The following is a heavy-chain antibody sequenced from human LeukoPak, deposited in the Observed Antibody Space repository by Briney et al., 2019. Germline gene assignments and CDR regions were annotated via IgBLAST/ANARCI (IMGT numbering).Heavy chain of an antibody. J-gene: IGHJ6*03. CDR2: ISSGSSAI. CDR3: ARDRKSYYYYYMDV. CDR1: GFTFTTYS. V-gene: IGHV3-21*01. Sequence: GGSLRLSCEASGFTFTTYSMTWVRQAPGQGLELVSLISSGSSAIFSADALKGRFTISRDDAKNLLYLDMNSLRAEDTAVYYCARDRKSYYYYYMDVWGKGTTVTISS. D-gene: IGHD1-14*01.